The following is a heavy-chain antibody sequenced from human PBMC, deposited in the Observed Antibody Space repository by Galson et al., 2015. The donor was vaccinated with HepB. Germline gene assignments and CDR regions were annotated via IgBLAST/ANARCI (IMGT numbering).Heavy chain of an antibody. CDR3: ARGYSQLLIRGAFDY. D-gene: IGHD2-2*01. J-gene: IGHJ4*02. V-gene: IGHV1-69*13. Sequence: SVKVSCKASGGSFSHYAISWVRQAPGQGLEWMGGLIPVFGTSNYAQRFQGRLSITAEESTGTVYMELTSLQSEDTAMYYCARGYSQLLIRGAFDYCGQGSLVTVSS. CDR1: GGSFSHYA. CDR2: LIPVFGTS.